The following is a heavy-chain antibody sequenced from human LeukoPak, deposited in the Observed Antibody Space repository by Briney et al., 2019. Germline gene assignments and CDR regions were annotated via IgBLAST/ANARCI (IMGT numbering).Heavy chain of an antibody. D-gene: IGHD5-12*01. CDR1: GVSFSGYY. J-gene: IGHJ4*02. CDR2: INHSGST. Sequence: SETLSLTCAVYGVSFSGYYWSWIRQPPGKGLEWVGEINHSGSTNYNPSLKSRVTISVDTSKNQFSLKLSSVTAADTAVYYCARGRGNSSRWGQGTLVTVSS. CDR3: ARGRGNSSR. V-gene: IGHV4-34*01.